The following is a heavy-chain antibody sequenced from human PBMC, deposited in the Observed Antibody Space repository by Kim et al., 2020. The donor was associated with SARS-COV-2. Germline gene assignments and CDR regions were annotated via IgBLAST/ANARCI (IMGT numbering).Heavy chain of an antibody. CDR2: IKPDGSEI. CDR3: ARIIRGNKYDLADV. D-gene: IGHD3-10*01. V-gene: IGHV3-7*01. J-gene: IGHJ6*02. Sequence: GGSLRLSCAASGFTFNNYWMTWVRQAPGKGLNGVANIKPDGSEIHYVDSVKGRFTISRDNAKNSVYLQMNSLRAEDTAVYYCARIIRGNKYDLADVWGQGTTATVSS. CDR1: GFTFNNYW.